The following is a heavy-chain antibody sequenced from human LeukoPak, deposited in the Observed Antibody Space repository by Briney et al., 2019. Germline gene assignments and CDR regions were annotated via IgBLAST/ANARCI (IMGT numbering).Heavy chain of an antibody. J-gene: IGHJ6*03. CDR2: ISANNGDT. V-gene: IGHV1-18*01. CDR3: ARLTPEWFGELISSSAYYYMDV. CDR1: GYTFTSYG. D-gene: IGHD3-10*01. Sequence: SVKVSCKASGYTFTSYGISWVRQAPGQGLEWMGWISANNGDTNYAQKLQGRVTMTTDTSTSTAYMELRSLRSDDTAVYYCARLTPEWFGELISSSAYYYMDVWGKGTTVTISS.